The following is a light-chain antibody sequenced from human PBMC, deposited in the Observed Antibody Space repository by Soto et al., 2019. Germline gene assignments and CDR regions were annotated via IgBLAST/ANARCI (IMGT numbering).Light chain of an antibody. CDR1: QTLLHSNGKSY. V-gene: IGKV2D-29*01. Sequence: DIVMTQTPLSLSVTPGQSASISCRSSQTLLHSNGKSYLYWYLQKAGQAPQLLIYEVSNRFSGVPDRFSGSGSGTDFTLKISPVEAEDVGVYYCLQSLHFPLTFGGGTKVEIK. CDR3: LQSLHFPLT. CDR2: EVS. J-gene: IGKJ4*01.